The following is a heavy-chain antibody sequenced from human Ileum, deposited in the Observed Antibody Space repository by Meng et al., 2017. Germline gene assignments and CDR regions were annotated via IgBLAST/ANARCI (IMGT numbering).Heavy chain of an antibody. V-gene: IGHV4-30-4*01. CDR2: IYSNRNT. CDR1: GGSISSGDYY. CDR3: ARAPKYCTNAVCSRPLDS. D-gene: IGHD2-8*01. Sequence: QVQLQESGPRLVKPSQTLSLTCTVAGGSISSGDYYWSWVRQSPGKGPEWIGYIYSNRNTYSNPSLRGRLMISIDTSKNQFSLKLSSVTAADTAVYYCARAPKYCTNAVCSRPLDSWGQGTLVTVSS. J-gene: IGHJ4*02.